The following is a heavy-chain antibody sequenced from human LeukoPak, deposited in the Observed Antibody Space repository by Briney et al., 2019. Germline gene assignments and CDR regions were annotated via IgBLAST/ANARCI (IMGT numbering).Heavy chain of an antibody. J-gene: IGHJ4*02. CDR2: IYSGST. V-gene: IGHV3-69-1*01. CDR3: ARVWSPPYTSSWPYYFDY. Sequence: PGGSLRLSCAASGFTFSTYAMSWVRQAPGKGLEWVSFIYSGSTHYSYSVKGRFTISRDNAKNSLYLQMNSLRAEDTAVYYCARVWSPPYTSSWPYYFDYWGQGTLVTVSS. CDR1: GFTFSTYA. D-gene: IGHD6-13*01.